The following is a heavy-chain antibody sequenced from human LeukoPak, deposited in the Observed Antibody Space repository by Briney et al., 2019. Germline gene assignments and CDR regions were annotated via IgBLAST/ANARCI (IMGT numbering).Heavy chain of an antibody. Sequence: PGGSLRLSCAASGFTFSSCWMHWVRQAPGEGLVWVSRINHDGSSTAYTDSVKGRFTISRDNAKNTLYLQMNSLRAEDTAVYYCAKDHHYYDSSGYLTWGQGTLVTVSS. J-gene: IGHJ5*02. CDR3: AKDHHYYDSSGYLT. CDR1: GFTFSSCW. CDR2: INHDGSST. D-gene: IGHD3-22*01. V-gene: IGHV3-74*01.